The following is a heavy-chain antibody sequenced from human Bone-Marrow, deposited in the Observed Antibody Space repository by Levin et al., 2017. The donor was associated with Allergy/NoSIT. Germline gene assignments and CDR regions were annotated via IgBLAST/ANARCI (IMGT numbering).Heavy chain of an antibody. Sequence: QPGGSLRLSCVGSGFSFSSFSMTWVRRAPGKGLEWISYISASSGTTYYADSVKGRFTVSRNNLQRSLSLEMKNLRADDSGEYFCATRRTIAGVGFYLNSWGRGTRVTVSA. CDR3: ATRRTIAGVGFYLNS. CDR2: ISASSGTT. V-gene: IGHV3-48*01. D-gene: IGHD3-3*01. CDR1: GFSFSSFS. J-gene: IGHJ4*02.